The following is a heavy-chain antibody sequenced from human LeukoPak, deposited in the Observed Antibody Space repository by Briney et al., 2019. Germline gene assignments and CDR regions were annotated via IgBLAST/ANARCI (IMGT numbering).Heavy chain of an antibody. Sequence: GGSLRLSCTASGFTFSDFWMTWVRQAPGKGLEWVANIKQDGSVKNYVDSVKGRFTISRDNAKNSLYVQMNSLRAEDAGVYYCAKGSRIAARPTIWFDSWGQGTLVTVSS. CDR1: GFTFSDFW. J-gene: IGHJ5*01. CDR2: IKQDGSVK. D-gene: IGHD6-6*01. V-gene: IGHV3-7*01. CDR3: AKGSRIAARPTIWFDS.